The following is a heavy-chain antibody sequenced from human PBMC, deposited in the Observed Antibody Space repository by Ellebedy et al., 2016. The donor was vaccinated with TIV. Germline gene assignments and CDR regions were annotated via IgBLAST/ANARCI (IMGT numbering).Heavy chain of an antibody. CDR3: ARDAAYMIVPSGYGMDV. V-gene: IGHV4-30-4*01. J-gene: IGHJ6*02. CDR2: IYYSGST. Sequence: SETLSLXXTVSGGSISSGDYYWSWIRQPPGKGLEWIGYIYYSGSTYYNPSLKSRVTISVDTSKNQFSLKLSSVTAADTAVYYCARDAAYMIVPSGYGMDVWGQGTTVTVSS. D-gene: IGHD3-22*01. CDR1: GGSISSGDYY.